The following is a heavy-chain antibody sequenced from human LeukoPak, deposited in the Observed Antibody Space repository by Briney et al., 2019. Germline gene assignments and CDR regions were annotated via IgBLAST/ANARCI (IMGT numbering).Heavy chain of an antibody. CDR2: VTGSAGGT. J-gene: IGHJ5*02. D-gene: IGHD6-13*01. Sequence: PGGSLTLSCAASGFTFSSYAMMWVRQAPGKGLEWVSTVTGSAGGTYYADSVKGRFTISRDNSKNTLYLIMNSLRAEDTAVYYCAKGAAAGLVDWFDPWGQGTLVAVSS. CDR1: GFTFSSYA. CDR3: AKGAAAGLVDWFDP. V-gene: IGHV3-23*01.